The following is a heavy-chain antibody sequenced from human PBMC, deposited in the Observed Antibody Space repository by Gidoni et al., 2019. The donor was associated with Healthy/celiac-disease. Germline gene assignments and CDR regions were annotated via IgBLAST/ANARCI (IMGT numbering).Heavy chain of an antibody. Sequence: QVQLVESGGGVVQPGRSLRLSCAASGFTFSSYAMHWVRQAPGKGLEWVAVISYDGSNKYYADSVKGRFTISRDNSKNTLYLQMNSLRAEDTAVYYCASWAGYSSGWTYLYWGQGTLVTVSS. V-gene: IGHV3-30-3*01. J-gene: IGHJ4*02. D-gene: IGHD6-19*01. CDR2: ISYDGSNK. CDR1: GFTFSSYA. CDR3: ASWAGYSSGWTYLY.